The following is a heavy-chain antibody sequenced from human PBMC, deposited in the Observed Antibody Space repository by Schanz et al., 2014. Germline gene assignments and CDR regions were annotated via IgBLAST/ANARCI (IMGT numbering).Heavy chain of an antibody. D-gene: IGHD6-13*01. CDR1: GDTLSSYG. CDR3: ARDRQNIASPATGFDS. J-gene: IGHJ4*02. Sequence: QVQLVQSGAEVKKPGSSVTVSCKASGDTLSSYGISWVRQAPGQGLEWMGRIIPNLGSANYAQKFQGRVTITADTSTAYMELSSLRSDDTALYYCARDRQNIASPATGFDSWGQGTLVTVSS. CDR2: IIPNLGSA. V-gene: IGHV1-69*04.